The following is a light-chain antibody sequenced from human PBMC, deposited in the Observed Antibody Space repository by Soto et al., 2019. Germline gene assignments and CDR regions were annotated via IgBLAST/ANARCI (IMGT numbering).Light chain of an antibody. Sequence: QSVLTQPPSASGSPGQSVTISCTGTSSDVGGYNLVSWYQQHPGKAPKLMIYEVNKRPSGVPDRFSGSKSGNTASLTVSGLQAEDEGDYYCSSYASGKNLVFGAGTK. CDR1: SSDVGGYNL. CDR2: EVN. J-gene: IGLJ2*01. CDR3: SSYASGKNLV. V-gene: IGLV2-8*01.